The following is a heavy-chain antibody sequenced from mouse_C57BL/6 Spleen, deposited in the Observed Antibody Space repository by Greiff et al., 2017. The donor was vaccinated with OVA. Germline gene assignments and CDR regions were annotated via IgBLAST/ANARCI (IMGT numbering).Heavy chain of an antibody. Sequence: EVQLVESGGGLVKPGGSLKLSCAASGFTFSDYGMHWVRQAPEKGLEWVAYISSGSSTIYYADTVKGRFTISRDNAKNTLFLQMTSLRSEDTAMYYCARQGTGAWFAYWGQGTLVTVSA. CDR2: ISSGSSTI. J-gene: IGHJ3*01. D-gene: IGHD3-3*01. V-gene: IGHV5-17*01. CDR1: GFTFSDYG. CDR3: ARQGTGAWFAY.